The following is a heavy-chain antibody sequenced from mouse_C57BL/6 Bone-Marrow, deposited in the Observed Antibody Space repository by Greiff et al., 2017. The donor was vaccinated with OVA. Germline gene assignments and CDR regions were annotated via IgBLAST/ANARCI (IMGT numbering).Heavy chain of an antibody. Sequence: QVQLQQPGAELMKPGASVKMSFKASGYTFTSYWITWVKQRPGQGLEWIGDIYPGSGSTNYNEKFKSKATLTVDTSSSTAYMQLSSLTSEDSAVYYCARRLPSYAMDYWGQGTSVTVSS. CDR2: IYPGSGST. CDR3: ARRLPSYAMDY. V-gene: IGHV1-55*01. D-gene: IGHD5-5*01. J-gene: IGHJ4*01. CDR1: GYTFTSYW.